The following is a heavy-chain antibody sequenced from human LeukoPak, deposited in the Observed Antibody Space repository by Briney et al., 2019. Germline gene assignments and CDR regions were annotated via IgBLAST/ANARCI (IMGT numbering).Heavy chain of an antibody. J-gene: IGHJ5*02. V-gene: IGHV4-34*01. D-gene: IGHD2-2*01. Sequence: SETPSLTCAVYCGSFSGYYGSWIRQPPGNWLEWLGESNHSGSTNYNPSLKRRVTISVVTSKNQFSLKLSSVTAADTAVYYCARVVVVPAAMWSYNWFDPWGQGTLVTVSS. CDR3: ARVVVVPAAMWSYNWFDP. CDR1: CGSFSGYY. CDR2: SNHSGST.